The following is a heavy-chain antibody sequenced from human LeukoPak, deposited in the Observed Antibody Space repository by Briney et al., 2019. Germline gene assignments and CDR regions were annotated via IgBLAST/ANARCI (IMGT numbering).Heavy chain of an antibody. V-gene: IGHV6-1*01. CDR1: GDSVSSNSAA. J-gene: IGHJ5*02. CDR3: ARVVGSRWNWGFVSRWFDP. CDR2: TYYRSKWYN. Sequence: SQTLSLTCAISGDSVSSNSAAWNWIRQSPSRGLEWLGRTYYRSKWYNDYAVSVKSRITINPDTSKNQFSLQLNSVTAADTAVYYCARVVGSRWNWGFVSRWFDPWGQGTLVTVSS. D-gene: IGHD7-27*01.